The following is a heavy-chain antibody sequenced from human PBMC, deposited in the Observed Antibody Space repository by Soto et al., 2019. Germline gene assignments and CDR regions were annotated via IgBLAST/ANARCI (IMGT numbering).Heavy chain of an antibody. CDR3: ARDQGWELDYYYYGMDV. D-gene: IGHD1-26*01. V-gene: IGHV3-33*01. CDR1: GFTFSSYG. Sequence: QVQLVESGGGVVQPGRSLRLSCAASGFTFSSYGMHWVRQAPGKGLEWVAVIWYDGSNKNYADSVKGRFTISRDNSKNTLYLQMNSLRAEDTAVYYCARDQGWELDYYYYGMDVWGQGTTVTVSS. J-gene: IGHJ6*02. CDR2: IWYDGSNK.